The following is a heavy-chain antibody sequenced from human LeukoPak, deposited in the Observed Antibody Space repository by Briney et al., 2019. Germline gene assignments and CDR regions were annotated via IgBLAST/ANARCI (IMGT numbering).Heavy chain of an antibody. CDR2: ISYDGSDK. Sequence: GGSLTLSCGASGFTFRLYPMQGVRQAPGRVLECVTVISYDGSDKYYADAVKGRFTISRGNSKNTLSLQMNSLRADDTAVYYCARPHVEEWELPPFEYWGQGTLVTVSS. D-gene: IGHD1-26*01. J-gene: IGHJ4*02. CDR1: GFTFRLYP. CDR3: ARPHVEEWELPPFEY. V-gene: IGHV3-30*17.